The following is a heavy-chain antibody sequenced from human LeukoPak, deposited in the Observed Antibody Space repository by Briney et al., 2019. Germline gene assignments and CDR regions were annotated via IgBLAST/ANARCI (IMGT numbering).Heavy chain of an antibody. J-gene: IGHJ4*02. CDR3: ARFSQATADY. V-gene: IGHV4-34*01. CDR1: GGSISSYY. Sequence: PSETLSLTCTVSGGSISSYYWSWIRQPPGKGLEWIGEINHSGSTNYNPSLKSRVTISVDTSKNQFSLKLSSVTAADTAVYYCARFSQATADYWGQGTLVTVSS. CDR2: INHSGST. D-gene: IGHD5-12*01.